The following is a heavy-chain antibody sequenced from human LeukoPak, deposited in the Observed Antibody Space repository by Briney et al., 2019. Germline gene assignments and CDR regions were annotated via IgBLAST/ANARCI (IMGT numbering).Heavy chain of an antibody. CDR2: IYPGDSDT. D-gene: IGHD2-2*01. CDR1: GYSFTSYW. Sequence: GASLKISCKGSGYSFTSYWIGWVRQMPGKGLEWMGIIYPGDSDTSYSTSFQCQVTISADKSISTAYLQWSSLKASDTAMYYCARHGCSSTSCFVIWGQGTMVTVSS. CDR3: ARHGCSSTSCFVI. V-gene: IGHV5-51*01. J-gene: IGHJ3*02.